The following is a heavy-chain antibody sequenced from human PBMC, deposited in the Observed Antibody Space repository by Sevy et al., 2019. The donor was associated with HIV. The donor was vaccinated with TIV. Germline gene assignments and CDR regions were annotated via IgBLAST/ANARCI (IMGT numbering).Heavy chain of an antibody. CDR2: MNQDGTER. D-gene: IGHD3-16*01. J-gene: IGHJ4*02. V-gene: IGHV3-7*01. CDR1: GFSFSTYW. Sequence: GGSLRLSCAASGFSFSTYWMTWVRQAPGKGLEWVATMNQDGTERDYVDSGKGRLTISRDNTKTSLLLQMNSLSAEDTGVYYWVRGGLGGFSYSLDCWGQGTLVTVSS. CDR3: VRGGLGGFSYSLDC.